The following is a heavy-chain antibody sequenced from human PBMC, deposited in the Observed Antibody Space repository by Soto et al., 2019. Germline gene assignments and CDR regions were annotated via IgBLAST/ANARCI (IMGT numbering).Heavy chain of an antibody. Sequence: PGGSLRLSCTASGFTFGDYAMSWFRQAPGKGLEWVGFIRSKAYGGTTEYAASVKGRFTISRDDSKSIAYLQMNSLKTEDTAVYYCTSFTYYYDSSGYSWWFDPWGQGTLVTVSS. CDR2: IRSKAYGGTT. CDR3: TSFTYYYDSSGYSWWFDP. J-gene: IGHJ5*02. D-gene: IGHD3-22*01. V-gene: IGHV3-49*03. CDR1: GFTFGDYA.